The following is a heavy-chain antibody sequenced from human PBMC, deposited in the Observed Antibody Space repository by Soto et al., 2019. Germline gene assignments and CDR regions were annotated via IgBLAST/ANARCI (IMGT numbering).Heavy chain of an antibody. Sequence: SGPTLVNPTQPLTLTCTFSGFSLSTSGVGVGWIRQPPGKALEWLALIYWDDDKRYSPSLKSRLNITKDTSKNQVVLTLNNMDPVDTATYYCAHSPYSSSWYRWFDPWGQGTLVTVSS. D-gene: IGHD6-13*01. CDR3: AHSPYSSSWYRWFDP. V-gene: IGHV2-5*02. CDR1: GFSLSTSGVG. CDR2: IYWDDDK. J-gene: IGHJ5*02.